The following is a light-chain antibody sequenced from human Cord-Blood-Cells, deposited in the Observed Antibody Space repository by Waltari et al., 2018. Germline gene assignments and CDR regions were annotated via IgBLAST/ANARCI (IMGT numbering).Light chain of an antibody. J-gene: IGLJ3*02. CDR2: DTS. CDR1: PGAVTSGHY. V-gene: IGLV7-46*01. Sequence: QAVVTQEPSLTVSPGGTVTLPCGSSPGAVTSGHYPYWFQQKPGQAPRKLLYDTSNKHSWTPARFSGSLLGGKAALTLSGAQPEDEAEYYCLLSYSGANWVFGGGTKLTVL. CDR3: LLSYSGANWV.